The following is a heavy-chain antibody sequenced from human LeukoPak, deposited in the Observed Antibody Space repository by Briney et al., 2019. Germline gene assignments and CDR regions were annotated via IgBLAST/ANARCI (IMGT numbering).Heavy chain of an antibody. CDR1: GFTFSSYW. CDR3: AREADGDYLPDYFDY. CDR2: IKQDGSEK. V-gene: IGHV3-7*03. D-gene: IGHD4-17*01. J-gene: IGHJ4*02. Sequence: GGSLRLSCAASGFTFSSYWMGWVRQAPGKGLEWVANIKQDGSEKYYVDSVKGRFTISRDNAKNSLYLQMNSLRAEDTAVYYCAREADGDYLPDYFDYWGQRTLVTVSS.